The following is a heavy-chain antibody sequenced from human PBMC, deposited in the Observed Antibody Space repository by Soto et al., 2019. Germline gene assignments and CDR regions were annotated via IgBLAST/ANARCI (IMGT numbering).Heavy chain of an antibody. CDR3: AKDTYSITGGDGAFDI. J-gene: IGHJ3*02. D-gene: IGHD1-20*01. CDR1: GFTFSSYA. Sequence: EVQLLESGGGLVQPGGSLRLSCAASGFTFSSYAMSWVRQAPGKGLEWVSAISGSGGSTYYADSVKGRFTISRDNSKNTLYLQMNSLRAEDTAVYYCAKDTYSITGGDGAFDIWGQGTMVTVSS. V-gene: IGHV3-23*01. CDR2: ISGSGGST.